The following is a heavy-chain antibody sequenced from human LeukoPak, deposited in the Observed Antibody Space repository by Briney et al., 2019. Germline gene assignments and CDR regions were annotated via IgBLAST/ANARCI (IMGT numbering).Heavy chain of an antibody. J-gene: IGHJ5*02. CDR3: ARGADTGYSSDS. V-gene: IGHV1-69*13. CDR1: GGTFSSYA. D-gene: IGHD6-19*01. Sequence: SVKVSCKASGGTFSSYAISWVRQAPGRGLEWMGGIIPIFGTADYAQKFQGRVTITADESTSTAYMELSSLRSEDTAVYYCARGADTGYSSDSWGQGTLVTVSS. CDR2: IIPIFGTA.